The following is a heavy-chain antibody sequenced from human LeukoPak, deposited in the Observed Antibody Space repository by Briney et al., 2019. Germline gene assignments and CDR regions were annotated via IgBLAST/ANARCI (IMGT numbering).Heavy chain of an antibody. V-gene: IGHV1-8*01. Sequence: ASVKVSFKASVYTFTSYDINWVRPATGQGLEWMGWMIPNSGNPGCAQKFQGRVTMTRNTSISTAYMELSSLRSEDTAVYYCATWSWGDKWGQGTLVTVSS. CDR2: MIPNSGNP. CDR3: ATWSWGDK. D-gene: IGHD3-10*01. J-gene: IGHJ4*02. CDR1: VYTFTSYD.